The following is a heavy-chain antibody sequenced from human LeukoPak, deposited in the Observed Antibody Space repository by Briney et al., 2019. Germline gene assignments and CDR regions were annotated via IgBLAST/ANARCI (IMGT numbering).Heavy chain of an antibody. CDR2: IYYSGST. V-gene: IGHV4-59*05. CDR1: GGSITGYY. Sequence: SETLSLTCTVSGGSITGYYWSWIRQPPGKGLEWIGSIYYSGSTYYNPSLKSRVTISVDTSKNQFSLKLSSVTAADTAVFYCASGSHYGYSSGWLYYWGQGALVTVSS. D-gene: IGHD6-19*01. J-gene: IGHJ4*02. CDR3: ASGSHYGYSSGWLYY.